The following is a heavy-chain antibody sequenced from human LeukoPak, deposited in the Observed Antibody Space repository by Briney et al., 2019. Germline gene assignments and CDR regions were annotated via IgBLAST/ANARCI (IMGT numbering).Heavy chain of an antibody. V-gene: IGHV4-59*08. J-gene: IGHJ4*02. CDR2: IHYSGST. CDR1: GGSISSYY. CDR3: ASRSLRATYFDY. D-gene: IGHD1-26*01. Sequence: PSETLSLTCTVSGGSISSYYWSWIRQPPGKGLEWIGYIHYSGSTNYNPSLKSRVTISVDVSENQFSLKLSSVTAADTAVYYCASRSLRATYFDYWGQGTLVTVSS.